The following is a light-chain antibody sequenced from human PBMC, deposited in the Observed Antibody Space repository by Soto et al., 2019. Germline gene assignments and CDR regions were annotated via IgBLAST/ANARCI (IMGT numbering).Light chain of an antibody. CDR2: GAS. CDR1: QSVRSTY. V-gene: IGKV3-20*01. J-gene: IGKJ5*01. Sequence: EIVLMQSPGILSLSPGERATLSCRASQSVRSTYLAWYQQKPGQAPRLLIHGASSRATGIPDRFSGSGSGTDFTLTISRLEPEDFAVYYCQYYSSSLSITFGQGTRLE. CDR3: QYYSSSLSIT.